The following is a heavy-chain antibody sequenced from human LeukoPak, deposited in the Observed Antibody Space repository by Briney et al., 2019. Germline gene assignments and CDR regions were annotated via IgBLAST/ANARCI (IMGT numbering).Heavy chain of an antibody. Sequence: PGGSLRLSCAASGFTFSSYAMSWVRQAPGKGLEWVSTITGNGGSTHYADSVKGRFTISRDNSKNTLYLQMNSLRAEDTAEYYCVKRLTCSSTSCSNWFARSGQGTLVTVSP. J-gene: IGHJ5*02. V-gene: IGHV3-23*01. CDR1: GFTFSSYA. D-gene: IGHD2-2*01. CDR2: ITGNGGST. CDR3: VKRLTCSSTSCSNWFAR.